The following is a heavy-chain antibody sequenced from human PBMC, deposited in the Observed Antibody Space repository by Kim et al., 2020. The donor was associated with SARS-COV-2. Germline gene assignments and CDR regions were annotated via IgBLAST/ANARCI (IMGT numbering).Heavy chain of an antibody. J-gene: IGHJ5*02. Sequence: GGSLRLSCTASGFTFSNFWLSWVRQAPGKGLEWVANIKGDGVLKYYVDSVKGRFTISRDNAKNSLFLQMNSLRADDTAIYYCATLGRSNSYSSWGQGTLVTVSS. V-gene: IGHV3-7*01. CDR2: IKGDGVLK. CDR3: ATLGRSNSYSS. D-gene: IGHD6-13*01. CDR1: GFTFSNFW.